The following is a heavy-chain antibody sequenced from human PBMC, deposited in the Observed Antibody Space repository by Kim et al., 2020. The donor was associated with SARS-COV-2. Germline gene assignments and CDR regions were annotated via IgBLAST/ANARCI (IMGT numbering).Heavy chain of an antibody. V-gene: IGHV3-48*03. J-gene: IGHJ4*02. CDR3: ARGPNYSPFDY. D-gene: IGHD4-4*01. Sequence: YADSVRGRFTISRDNDKDSLYLQMNSLRAEDPAVYYCARGPNYSPFDYWGQGTLVTVSS.